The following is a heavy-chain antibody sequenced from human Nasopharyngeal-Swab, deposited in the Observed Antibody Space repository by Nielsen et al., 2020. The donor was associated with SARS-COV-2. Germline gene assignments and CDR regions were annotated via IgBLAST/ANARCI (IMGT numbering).Heavy chain of an antibody. D-gene: IGHD2-2*01. J-gene: IGHJ1*01. CDR1: GFTFDDYA. Sequence: GESLKISCAASGFTFDDYAMHWVRQAPGKGLEWVTVISYDGSIKYYADSVKGRLTISRDNSKNTVYLQINSLRAEDTAVYYCARPSGVFQLSYGWYLLHWGQGTLVTVSS. CDR2: ISYDGSIK. CDR3: ARPSGVFQLSYGWYLLH. V-gene: IGHV3-30-3*01.